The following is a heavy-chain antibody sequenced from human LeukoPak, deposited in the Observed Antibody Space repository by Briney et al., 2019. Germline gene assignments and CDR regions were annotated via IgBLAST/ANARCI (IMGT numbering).Heavy chain of an antibody. D-gene: IGHD3-22*01. CDR3: ATDYDSSGYYYGY. Sequence: PSQTLSLTCTVSGGSISSGDYYWSWIRQPPGKGLEWIGYIYYSGSTYYNPSLKSRVTISVDTSKNQFSLKLSSVTAADTAVYYCATDYDSSGYYYGYWGQGTLVTVSS. CDR2: IYYSGST. V-gene: IGHV4-30-4*01. J-gene: IGHJ4*02. CDR1: GGSISSGDYY.